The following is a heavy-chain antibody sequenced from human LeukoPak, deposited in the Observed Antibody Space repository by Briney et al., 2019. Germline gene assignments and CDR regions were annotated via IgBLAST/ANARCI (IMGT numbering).Heavy chain of an antibody. D-gene: IGHD3-10*01. Sequence: ASVKVSCKASGGTFSSYAISWVRQALGQGLEWMGRIIPIPGIANYAQKFQGRVTITADKSTSTAYMELSSLRSEDTAVYYCAREPFGEDYYYGMDVWGQGTTVTVSS. J-gene: IGHJ6*02. V-gene: IGHV1-69*04. CDR3: AREPFGEDYYYGMDV. CDR2: IIPIPGIA. CDR1: GGTFSSYA.